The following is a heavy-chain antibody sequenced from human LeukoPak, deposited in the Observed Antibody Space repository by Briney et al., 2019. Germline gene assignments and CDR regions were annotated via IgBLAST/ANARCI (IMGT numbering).Heavy chain of an antibody. CDR1: GFTFSSYD. CDR2: ISGSGGST. CDR3: AKRGGWGSLARTTHYYYYMDV. D-gene: IGHD3-10*01. J-gene: IGHJ6*03. Sequence: PGGSLRLSCAASGFTFSSYDMTWVRQAPGKGLEWVSAISGSGGSTYYADSVKGRFTISRDNSKNTLYLQMNSLRAEDTAVYYCAKRGGWGSLARTTHYYYYMDVWGKGTTVTVSS. V-gene: IGHV3-23*01.